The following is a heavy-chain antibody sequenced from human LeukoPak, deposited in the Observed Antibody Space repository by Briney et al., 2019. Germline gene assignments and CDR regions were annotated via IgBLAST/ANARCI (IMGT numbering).Heavy chain of an antibody. Sequence: GGSLRLSCAASGFRFSSYGMHWVRQAPGKGLEWVAVISYDESNKFYEDSVKGRFTISRDNAKNSLYLQMNSLRAEDTAVYYCAREGESYPDLDYWGQGTLVTVSS. V-gene: IGHV3-30*03. CDR3: AREGESYPDLDY. CDR1: GFRFSSYG. CDR2: ISYDESNK. D-gene: IGHD3-10*01. J-gene: IGHJ4*02.